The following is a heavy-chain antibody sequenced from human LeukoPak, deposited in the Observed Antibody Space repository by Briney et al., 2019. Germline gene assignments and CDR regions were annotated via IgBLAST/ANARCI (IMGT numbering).Heavy chain of an antibody. CDR1: GFTFRSYA. CDR2: ISYDGSNK. CDR3: ARAIYSGTYYFDY. Sequence: GGSLRLSCAASGFTFRSYAMHWVRQAPGKGLEWVAVISYDGSNKYYADSVKGRFTISRDNSKNTLYLQMNSLRAGDTAVYYCARAIYSGTYYFDYWGQGTLVTVSS. D-gene: IGHD4-11*01. J-gene: IGHJ4*02. V-gene: IGHV3-30-3*01.